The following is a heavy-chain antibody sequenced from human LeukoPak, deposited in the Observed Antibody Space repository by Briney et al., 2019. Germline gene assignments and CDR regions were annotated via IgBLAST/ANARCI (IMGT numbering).Heavy chain of an antibody. J-gene: IGHJ4*02. CDR3: ATSGKYHVYYFDY. Sequence: SETLSLTCTVSGGSITSNYWNWIRQSPGKGLEWIGYRSYSGVTNYNPSLKSRVTISVDTSKNQVSLKLTSVTAADTAVYYCATSGKYHVYYFDYWGQGTLVTVSS. D-gene: IGHD1-1*01. CDR1: GGSITSNY. V-gene: IGHV4-59*08. CDR2: RSYSGVT.